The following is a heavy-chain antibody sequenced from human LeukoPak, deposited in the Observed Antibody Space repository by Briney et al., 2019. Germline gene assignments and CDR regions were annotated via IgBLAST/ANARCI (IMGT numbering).Heavy chain of an antibody. V-gene: IGHV3-30-3*01. CDR1: GFTFSSYA. D-gene: IGHD1-26*01. CDR3: ARGGYSGSYFAY. Sequence: GGSLRLSCAASGFTFSSYAMHWVRQAPGKGLEWVVVISYDGSNKYYADSVKGRFTISRDNAKNSLYVQMNSLRAEDTALYYCARGGYSGSYFAYWGQGTLVTVSS. J-gene: IGHJ4*02. CDR2: ISYDGSNK.